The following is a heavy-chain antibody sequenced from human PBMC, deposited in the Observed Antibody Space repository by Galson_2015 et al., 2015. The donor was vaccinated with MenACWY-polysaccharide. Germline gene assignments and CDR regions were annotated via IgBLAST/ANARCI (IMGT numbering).Heavy chain of an antibody. Sequence: VKVSCKASGYKFTSYDINWVRQASGQGLEWMGWMNPNSGNTGYAQKFQGRVAMTRDTATSTAYMELRMLRYDDTAVYYCARIIARKYTFADSWGQGTLVSVS. J-gene: IGHJ4*02. CDR2: MNPNSGNT. CDR3: ARIIARKYTFADS. CDR1: GYKFTSYD. D-gene: IGHD2-21*01. V-gene: IGHV1-8*01.